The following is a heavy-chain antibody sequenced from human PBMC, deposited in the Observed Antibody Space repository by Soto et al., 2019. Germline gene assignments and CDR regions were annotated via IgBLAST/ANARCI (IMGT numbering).Heavy chain of an antibody. Sequence: GGSLRLSCAPSTFTLRSNWMKWVRQAPGKGLEWVAVIWYDGSNKYYADSVKGRFTISRDNSKNTLYLQMNSLRAEDTAVYYCARTPGEALYTPFDYWGQGTLVTVS. J-gene: IGHJ4*02. V-gene: IGHV3-33*08. CDR1: TFTLRSNW. CDR2: IWYDGSNK. D-gene: IGHD3-16*01. CDR3: ARTPGEALYTPFDY.